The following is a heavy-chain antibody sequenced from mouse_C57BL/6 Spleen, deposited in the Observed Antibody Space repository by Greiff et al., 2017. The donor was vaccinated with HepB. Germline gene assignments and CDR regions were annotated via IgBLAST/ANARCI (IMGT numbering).Heavy chain of an antibody. D-gene: IGHD2-13*01. Sequence: EVQLQQSGAELVRPGASVKLSCTASGFNIKDYYMHWVKQRPEQGLEWIGRIDPEDGDTEYAPKFQGKATMTADTSSNTAYLQLSSLTSEDTAVYYCTTKELTNDAIDYWGPGTSVTVSS. J-gene: IGHJ4*01. CDR2: IDPEDGDT. V-gene: IGHV14-1*01. CDR3: TTKELTNDAIDY. CDR1: GFNIKDYY.